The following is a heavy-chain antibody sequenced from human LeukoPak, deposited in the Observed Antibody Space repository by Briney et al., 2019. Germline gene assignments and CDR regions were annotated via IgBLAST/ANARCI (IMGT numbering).Heavy chain of an antibody. CDR2: ISYDGSIE. CDR3: AKDLQHLVRTLSFDY. J-gene: IGHJ4*02. Sequence: PGGSLRLSCAASGFTFSNYGMHGVRQSPSKGLEWVTVISYDGSIEYYADSVRGRFTISRDDSRNTLYLQMNSLRPEDTALYYCAKDLQHLVRTLSFDYWGQGTLVTVSS. D-gene: IGHD6-13*01. CDR1: GFTFSNYG. V-gene: IGHV3-30*18.